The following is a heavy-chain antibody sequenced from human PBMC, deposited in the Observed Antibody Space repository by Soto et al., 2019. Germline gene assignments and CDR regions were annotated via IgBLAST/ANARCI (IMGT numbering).Heavy chain of an antibody. D-gene: IGHD3-10*01. CDR2: LSGSGGTT. CDR1: GFTFSTYA. CDR3: AKQRAGYGSGSDTFYFDF. Sequence: GGSLRLSCSTSGFTFSTYAMNWVRQAPGKGLEWVSALSGSGGTTYYADSVRGRFTISRDNSKNTLFLQMSSLRAEDTALYYCAKQRAGYGSGSDTFYFDFWGQGTLVTISS. V-gene: IGHV3-23*01. J-gene: IGHJ4*02.